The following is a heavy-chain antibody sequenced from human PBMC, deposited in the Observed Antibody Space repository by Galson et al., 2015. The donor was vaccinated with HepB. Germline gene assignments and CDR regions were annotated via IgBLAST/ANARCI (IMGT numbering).Heavy chain of an antibody. CDR1: GFTVSSNY. D-gene: IGHD1-26*01. CDR2: IYSGGST. Sequence: SLRLSCAASGFTVSSNYMSWVRQAPGKGLEWVSVIYSGGSTYYADSVKGRFTISRHNSKNTLYLQMNSLRAEDTAVYYCASKNIPYGRDAFDIWGQGTMVTVSS. V-gene: IGHV3-53*04. J-gene: IGHJ3*02. CDR3: ASKNIPYGRDAFDI.